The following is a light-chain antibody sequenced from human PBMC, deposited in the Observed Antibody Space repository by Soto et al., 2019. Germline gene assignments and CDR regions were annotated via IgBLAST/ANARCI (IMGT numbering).Light chain of an antibody. CDR2: GAS. Sequence: MMMTQSPATLSVSPGERVTLSCRTSHSVNSHVSLYQQKPGQAPRLLLYGASTRATGIPVRFSGRGFGTEFTLTISSLQSEDFAVYYCQQYKNWPLFGQGTRLEIK. CDR1: HSVNSH. CDR3: QQYKNWPL. V-gene: IGKV3-15*01. J-gene: IGKJ5*01.